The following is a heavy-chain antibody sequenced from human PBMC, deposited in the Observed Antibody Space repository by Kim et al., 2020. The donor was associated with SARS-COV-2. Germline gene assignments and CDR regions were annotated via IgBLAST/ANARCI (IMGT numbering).Heavy chain of an antibody. CDR3: ARDRSSGWAFDY. D-gene: IGHD6-19*01. Sequence: YYAGSVKGRFTISRDNAKNSLYLQMNSLRAEDTAVYYCARDRSSGWAFDYWGQGTLVTVSS. J-gene: IGHJ4*02. V-gene: IGHV3-21*01.